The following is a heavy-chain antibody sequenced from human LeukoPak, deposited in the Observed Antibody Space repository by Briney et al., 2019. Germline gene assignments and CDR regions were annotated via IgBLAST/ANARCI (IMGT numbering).Heavy chain of an antibody. CDR2: TYYGSKWYN. J-gene: IGHJ4*01. D-gene: IGHD5-24*01. CDR1: GDSVSSNSGA. Sequence: QTLSLTCAISGDSVSSNSGAWNCIRQSPSRGLEWLGRTYYGSKWYNEYAVSVKSRITVNADTSKNQFSLQLNSVTPEDTAVYYCARGWLQSGFDYWGHGTLVSVSS. V-gene: IGHV6-1*01. CDR3: ARGWLQSGFDY.